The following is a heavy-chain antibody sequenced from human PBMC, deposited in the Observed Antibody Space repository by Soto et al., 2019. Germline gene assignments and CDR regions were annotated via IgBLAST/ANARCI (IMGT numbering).Heavy chain of an antibody. Sequence: GGSLRLSCAASGFTFRSFGMHWVRQAPGKGLEWVAVISYDGSDKYYADSVKGRFTISADSSNNTLYLQMNSLRSEDTAVYYCARAEPDSNYPYYYGMDVWGQGTTVTVSS. CDR1: GFTFRSFG. J-gene: IGHJ6*02. D-gene: IGHD4-4*01. V-gene: IGHV3-30*03. CDR3: ARAEPDSNYPYYYGMDV. CDR2: ISYDGSDK.